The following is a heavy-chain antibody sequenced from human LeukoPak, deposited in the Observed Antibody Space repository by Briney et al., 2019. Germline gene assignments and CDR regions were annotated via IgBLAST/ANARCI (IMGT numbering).Heavy chain of an antibody. V-gene: IGHV4-61*02. CDR3: ARGISGSPWETNWFDP. Sequence: SQTLSLTCTVSGGSISGGSYCWSWIRQPAGKGLEWIGRIYTSGSTNYNPSLKSRVTISVDTSKNQFSLKLSSVTAADTAVYFCARGISGSPWETNWFDPWGQGTLVTVSS. J-gene: IGHJ5*02. D-gene: IGHD1-26*01. CDR1: GGSISGGSYC. CDR2: IYTSGST.